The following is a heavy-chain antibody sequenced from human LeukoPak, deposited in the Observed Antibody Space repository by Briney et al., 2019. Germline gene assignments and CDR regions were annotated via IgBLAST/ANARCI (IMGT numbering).Heavy chain of an antibody. J-gene: IGHJ4*02. CDR2: INPSGGST. V-gene: IGHV1-46*01. CDR1: GYIFTSYY. D-gene: IGHD6-6*01. Sequence: ASVKVSCKASGYIFTSYYMYWVRQAPGQGLEWMGIINPSGGSTSYAQKFQGRVTMTRDMSTGTVYMELSSLRSEDTAVYYCARDEGSSPNDYWGQGTLVTVSS. CDR3: ARDEGSSPNDY.